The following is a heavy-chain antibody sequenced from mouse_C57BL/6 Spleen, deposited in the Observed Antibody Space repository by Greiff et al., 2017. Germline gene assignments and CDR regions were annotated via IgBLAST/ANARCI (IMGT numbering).Heavy chain of an antibody. Sequence: VQLQESGAELVKPGASVKLSCKASGYTFTGYCIEWVKQRPGQGLEWIGEIFPGSGSTNYNEKFKGKATLTADTSSNTAYKQPSSLTTEEAAFDYRSRGAITSLVATDYEIDDWGQGTSVTVSS. CDR1: GYTFTGYC. J-gene: IGHJ4*01. CDR3: SRGAITSLVATDYEIDD. D-gene: IGHD1-1*01. CDR2: IFPGSGST. V-gene: IGHV1-9*01.